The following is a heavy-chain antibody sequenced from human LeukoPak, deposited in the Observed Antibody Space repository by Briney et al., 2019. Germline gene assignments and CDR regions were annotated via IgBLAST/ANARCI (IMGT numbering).Heavy chain of an antibody. CDR3: ARDITIHRVAARGLSY. V-gene: IGHV7-4-1*02. CDR1: GYTFTNYA. CDR2: INTNTGNP. Sequence: ASVKVSCKASGYTFTNYAMNWVRQAPGQGLEWMGWINTNTGNPTYAQGFTGRFVFSLDTSVSTAYLQISSLKAEDTAVYYCARDITIHRVAARGLSYWGQGTLVTVSS. J-gene: IGHJ4*02. D-gene: IGHD2-15*01.